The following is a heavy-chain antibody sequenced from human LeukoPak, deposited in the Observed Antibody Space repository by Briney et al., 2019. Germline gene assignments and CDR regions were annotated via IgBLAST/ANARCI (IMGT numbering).Heavy chain of an antibody. CDR2: ISGSGGST. Sequence: GGSLRLSCAASGFTFSSYAMSWVRQAPGKGLEWVSAISGSGGSTYYADSVKGRFTISRDNSKNTLYLQMNSLRAEDTAVYYCAKDHVDTAMVTYYYFDYWGQGTLVTVSS. J-gene: IGHJ4*02. CDR3: AKDHVDTAMVTYYYFDY. CDR1: GFTFSSYA. V-gene: IGHV3-23*01. D-gene: IGHD5-18*01.